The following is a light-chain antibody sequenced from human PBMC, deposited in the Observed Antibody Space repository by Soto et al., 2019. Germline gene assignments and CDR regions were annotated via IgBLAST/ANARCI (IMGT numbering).Light chain of an antibody. CDR1: QSVLFSSNNEAY. Sequence: DIVMTQSPDSLAVSLGERATINCKSSQSVLFSSNNEAYLAWYQQKPGQPPKLLIYWASTRESGVPDRFSVIGSGTDFDLIISSLHSEAVAVYYCQRDYSVPPTFGQGTKVEIK. V-gene: IGKV4-1*01. CDR3: QRDYSVPPT. CDR2: WAS. J-gene: IGKJ1*01.